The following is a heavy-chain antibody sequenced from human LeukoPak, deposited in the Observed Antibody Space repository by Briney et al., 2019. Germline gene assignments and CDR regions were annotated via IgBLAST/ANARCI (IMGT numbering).Heavy chain of an antibody. CDR3: ASNYDILTGYYHYGMDV. CDR1: GYSISSGYY. D-gene: IGHD3-9*01. J-gene: IGHJ6*04. CDR2: IYHSGST. Sequence: SETLSLTCAVSGYSISSGYYWGWIRQPPGKGLEWIGSIYHSGSTYYNPSLKSRVTISVDTSKNQFSLKLSSVTAADTAVYYCASNYDILTGYYHYGMDVWGKGTTVTVSS. V-gene: IGHV4-38-2*01.